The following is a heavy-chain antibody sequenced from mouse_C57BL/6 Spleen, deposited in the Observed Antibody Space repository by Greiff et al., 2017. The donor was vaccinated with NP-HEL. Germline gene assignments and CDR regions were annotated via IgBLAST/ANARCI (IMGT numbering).Heavy chain of an antibody. J-gene: IGHJ4*01. CDR2: IYPGSGST. D-gene: IGHD4-1*01. CDR3: ARGGTKDYAMDY. CDR1: GYTFTSYW. V-gene: IGHV1-55*01. Sequence: QVQLKQPGAELVKPGASVKMSCKASGYTFTSYWITWVKQRPGQGLEWIGDIYPGSGSTNYNEKFKSKATLTVDTSSSTAYMQLSSLTSEDSAVYYCARGGTKDYAMDYWGQGTSVTVSS.